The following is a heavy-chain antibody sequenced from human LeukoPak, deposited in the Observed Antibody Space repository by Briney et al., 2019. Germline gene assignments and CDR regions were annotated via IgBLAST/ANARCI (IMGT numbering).Heavy chain of an antibody. CDR2: ISDTSSYT. Sequence: PGGSLRLSCAASGFTFSDHYMTWIRQAPGKGLEWVSCISDTSSYTNYGDSVKGRFTISRDNAKNSLYLQMNSLRAEDTAVYYCARCRTVTTSRRWPQCGRIDPWGQGTLVTVSS. D-gene: IGHD4-17*01. CDR3: ARCRTVTTSRRWPQCGRIDP. CDR1: GFTFSDHY. V-gene: IGHV3-11*03. J-gene: IGHJ5*02.